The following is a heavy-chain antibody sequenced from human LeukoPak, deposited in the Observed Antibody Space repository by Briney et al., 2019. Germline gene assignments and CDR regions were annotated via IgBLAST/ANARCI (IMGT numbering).Heavy chain of an antibody. Sequence: PSETLSLTCAVYGGSFSGYYWSWLRQPPGKGLEWIGEINHSGSTNYNPSLKSRVTISVDTSKNQFSLKLSSVTAADTAVYYCARLYYYGSGSYDWFDPWGQGTLVTVSS. CDR3: ARLYYYGSGSYDWFDP. CDR1: GGSFSGYY. D-gene: IGHD3-10*01. V-gene: IGHV4-34*01. CDR2: INHSGST. J-gene: IGHJ5*02.